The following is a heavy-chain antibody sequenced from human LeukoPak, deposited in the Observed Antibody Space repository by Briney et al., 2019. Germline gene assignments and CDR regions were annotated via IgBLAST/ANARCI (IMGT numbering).Heavy chain of an antibody. CDR2: IYYSGST. V-gene: IGHV4-39*07. CDR1: GGSISSSSYY. CDR3: AKIAVAGTNWFDP. D-gene: IGHD6-19*01. J-gene: IGHJ5*02. Sequence: SETLSLTCTVSGGSISSSSYYWGWIRQPPGKGLEWIGNIYYSGSTYYNPSLKSRVTISVDTSKNQFSLKLSSVTAADTAVYYCAKIAVAGTNWFDPWGQGTLVTVSS.